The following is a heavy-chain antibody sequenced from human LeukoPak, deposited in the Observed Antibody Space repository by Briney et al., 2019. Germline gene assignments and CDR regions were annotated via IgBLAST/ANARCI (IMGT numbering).Heavy chain of an antibody. CDR2: IYHSGST. CDR1: GVSISSGGYS. J-gene: IGHJ4*02. CDR3: ARGGKIGYYDILTGFSPYYFDY. V-gene: IGHV4-30-2*01. D-gene: IGHD3-9*01. Sequence: SQTLSLTCAVSGVSISSGGYSWSWIRQPPRKGLEWIGYIYHSGSTYYNPSLKSRDTISVDRSKNQFSLKLSSVTAADTAVYYCARGGKIGYYDILTGFSPYYFDYWGQGTLVTVSS.